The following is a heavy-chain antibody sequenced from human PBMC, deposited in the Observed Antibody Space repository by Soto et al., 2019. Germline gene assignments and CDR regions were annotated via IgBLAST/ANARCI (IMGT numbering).Heavy chain of an antibody. CDR1: GFTVSNNY. V-gene: IGHV3-66*01. CDR2: IYSGGST. J-gene: IGHJ4*02. CDR3: AAYSHKGY. D-gene: IGHD3-16*01. Sequence: PGGALRLSCAASGFTVSNNYMSWVRQAPGKGLEWVSLIYSGGSTYYADSMKGRFTISRDSSKNTLYLQMNSLRAEDTAMYYCAAYSHKGYWGQGTLVTVSS.